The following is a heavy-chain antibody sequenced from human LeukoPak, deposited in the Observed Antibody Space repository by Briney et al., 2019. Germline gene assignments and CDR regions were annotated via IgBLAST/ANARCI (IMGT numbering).Heavy chain of an antibody. D-gene: IGHD6-19*01. CDR2: IKQDGSEK. J-gene: IGHJ3*02. CDR1: GFTFRSHA. CDR3: ARDPWLGDAFDI. V-gene: IGHV3-7*01. Sequence: GRSLRLSCAASGFTFRSHAMHWVRQAPGKGLEWVANIKQDGSEKYYVDSVKGRFTISRDNAKNSLYLQMNSLRAEDTAVYYCARDPWLGDAFDIWGQGTMVTVSS.